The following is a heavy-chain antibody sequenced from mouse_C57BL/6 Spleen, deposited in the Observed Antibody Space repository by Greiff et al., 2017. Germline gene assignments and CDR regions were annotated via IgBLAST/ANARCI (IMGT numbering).Heavy chain of an antibody. Sequence: DVKLVESGEGLVKPGGSLKLSCAASGFTFSSYAMSWVRQTPEKRLEWVAYISSGGDYIYYADTVKGRFTISRDNARNTLYLQMSSLKSEDTAMYYCTRGPYYYGSSYVRYFDYWGQGTTLTVSS. J-gene: IGHJ2*01. CDR1: GFTFSSYA. CDR3: TRGPYYYGSSYVRYFDY. CDR2: ISSGGDYI. D-gene: IGHD1-1*01. V-gene: IGHV5-9-1*02.